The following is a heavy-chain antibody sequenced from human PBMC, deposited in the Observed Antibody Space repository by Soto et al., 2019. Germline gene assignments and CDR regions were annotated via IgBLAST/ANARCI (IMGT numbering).Heavy chain of an antibody. V-gene: IGHV4-34*01. J-gene: IGHJ4*02. D-gene: IGHD6-13*01. CDR2: INDSAGT. CDR1: GGSFSGYC. Sequence: QVQLQQWGAGLLKPSETLSLNCAVYGGSFSGYCWSWIRQPPGKGLEWIGEINDSAGTNYNPSLKSRVSISVDTSKNQFSLNLSSVTAADTAVYHCARGRKAYSSSWYVDWGQGTLVTVSS. CDR3: ARGRKAYSSSWYVD.